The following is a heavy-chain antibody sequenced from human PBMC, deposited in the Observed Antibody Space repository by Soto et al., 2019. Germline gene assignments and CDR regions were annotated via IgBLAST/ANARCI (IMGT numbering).Heavy chain of an antibody. D-gene: IGHD3-22*01. V-gene: IGHV3-7*01. CDR2: IKQDGNEK. Sequence: SLRLSCAVSGFTFSDYWMSWVRQAPGKGLEWVANIKQDGNEKYYVDSVKGRFTISRDYSKNSLYLQMNSLRAEDTAVYYFSVPFYDSSGYYYPSFDYWGQGTLVTVSS. J-gene: IGHJ4*02. CDR3: SVPFYDSSGYYYPSFDY. CDR1: GFTFSDYW.